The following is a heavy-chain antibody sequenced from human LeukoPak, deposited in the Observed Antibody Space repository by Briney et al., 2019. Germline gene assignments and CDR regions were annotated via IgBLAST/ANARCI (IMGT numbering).Heavy chain of an antibody. D-gene: IGHD2-15*01. CDR3: AKGPPEYCSGGSCHSGRNWIDP. V-gene: IGHV1-2*02. CDR2: INSNSGGA. Sequence: ASVKVSCKSSGYTFTGYYMHWVRQAPGQGLEWMGWINSNSGGADYAQKFQGRVTMTRDTCISTAYMALSRLRSYDTAVYYCAKGPPEYCSGGSCHSGRNWIDPWGQGTLVTVSS. J-gene: IGHJ5*02. CDR1: GYTFTGYY.